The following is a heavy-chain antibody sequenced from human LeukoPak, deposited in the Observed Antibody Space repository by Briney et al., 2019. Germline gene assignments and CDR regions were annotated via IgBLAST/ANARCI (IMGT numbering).Heavy chain of an antibody. CDR2: INHSGST. CDR3: ARGGTAMPYYYYGMDV. V-gene: IGHV4-34*01. Sequence: SETLSLTCAVYGGSFSGYYWSWIRQPPGKGLEWIREINHSGSTNYNPSLKSRVTISVDTSKNQFSLKLSSVTAADTAVYYCARGGTAMPYYYYGMDVWGQGTTVTVSS. D-gene: IGHD5-18*01. CDR1: GGSFSGYY. J-gene: IGHJ6*02.